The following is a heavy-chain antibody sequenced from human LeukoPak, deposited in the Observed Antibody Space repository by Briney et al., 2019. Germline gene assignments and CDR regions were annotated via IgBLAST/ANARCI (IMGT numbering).Heavy chain of an antibody. D-gene: IGHD3-22*01. CDR1: GFTFSSYG. V-gene: IGHV3-30*02. J-gene: IGHJ4*02. CDR2: IRYDGSNK. CDR3: ARDALYYYDSSRPYYFDY. Sequence: GGSLRLSCAASGFTFSSYGMHWVRQAPGKGLEWVAFIRYDGSNKYYADYVKGRFTISRDNSKNTLYLQMNSLRAEDTAVYYCARDALYYYDSSRPYYFDYWGQGTLVTVSS.